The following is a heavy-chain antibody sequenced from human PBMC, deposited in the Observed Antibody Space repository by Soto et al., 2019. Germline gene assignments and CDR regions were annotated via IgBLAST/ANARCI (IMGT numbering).Heavy chain of an antibody. CDR2: IKEDGSLK. CDR1: GFYITNYW. D-gene: IGHD2-2*02. J-gene: IGHJ4*02. CDR3: VRDSYTAHWHTAGEDY. V-gene: IGHV3-7*01. Sequence: DVQLVVSGGGLVQPGGSLRLSCAASGFYITNYWMTWVRQVPGKGPEWVANIKEDGSLKFYVDSVRGRFTISRDNAKNSVYLGMSRLRAEDTAVYYCVRDSYTAHWHTAGEDYWGQGTLVTVSS.